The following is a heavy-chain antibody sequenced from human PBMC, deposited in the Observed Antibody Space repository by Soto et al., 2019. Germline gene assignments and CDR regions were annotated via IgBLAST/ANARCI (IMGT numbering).Heavy chain of an antibody. CDR3: ARGPTAYCGGDCYPDY. J-gene: IGHJ4*02. D-gene: IGHD2-21*02. CDR1: GISVSSGSYY. CDR2: IYYSGST. V-gene: IGHV4-61*01. Sequence: SETLSLTCTVSGISVSSGSYYWSWIRQPPGKGLEWIGYIYYSGSTDYNPSLKSRVTISVDNSKNHFSLKLSSVTAADTAVYYCARGPTAYCGGDCYPDYWGQGTLVTVSS.